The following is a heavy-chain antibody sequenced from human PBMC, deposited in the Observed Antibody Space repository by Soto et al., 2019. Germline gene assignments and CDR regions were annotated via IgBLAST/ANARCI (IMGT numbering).Heavy chain of an antibody. Sequence: PSETLSLTCTVSGGSISSYFWSWIRHSPGKGLEWIGYFYYGGSTNYNPSLKSRVTISVDTSKNQFSLKLSSVTAADTAVYYCARSPPAYGSGSYIWFDPWGQGTLVTVSS. CDR3: ARSPPAYGSGSYIWFDP. V-gene: IGHV4-59*08. J-gene: IGHJ5*02. CDR2: FYYGGST. CDR1: GGSISSYF. D-gene: IGHD3-10*01.